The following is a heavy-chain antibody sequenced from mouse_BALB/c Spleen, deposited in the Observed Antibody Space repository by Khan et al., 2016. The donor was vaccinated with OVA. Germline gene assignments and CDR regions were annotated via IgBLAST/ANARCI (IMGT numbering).Heavy chain of an antibody. V-gene: IGHV1S41*01. D-gene: IGHD1-1*01. J-gene: IGHJ4*01. CDR1: GYTFTSYW. CDR2: ISPGSGSA. CDR3: AGSNYDGSGLYAMDY. Sequence: DLVKPGASVKLSCKASGYTFTSYWINWIKQRPGQGLEWIGHISPGSGSAYYNEMFTVKATLTADTSSTTAYIQLSSLSSEDSAVYFCAGSNYDGSGLYAMDYWGQGTSVTVSS.